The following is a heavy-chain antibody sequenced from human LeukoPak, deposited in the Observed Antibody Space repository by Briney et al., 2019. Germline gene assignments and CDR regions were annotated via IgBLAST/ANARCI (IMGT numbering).Heavy chain of an antibody. CDR2: INHSGST. J-gene: IGHJ5*02. D-gene: IGHD3-10*01. CDR3: ARGLENYYGSGSYYSWFDP. CDR1: GGSFSGYY. Sequence: PSETLSLTCAVYGGSFSGYYWSWIRQPPGKGLEWIGEINHSGSTNYNPSLKSRVTISVDTSKNQFSLKLSSVTAADTAVYYCARGLENYYGSGSYYSWFDPWGQGTLVTVSS. V-gene: IGHV4-34*01.